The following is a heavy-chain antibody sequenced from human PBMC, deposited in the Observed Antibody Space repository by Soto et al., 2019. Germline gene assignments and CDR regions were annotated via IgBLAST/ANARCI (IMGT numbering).Heavy chain of an antibody. J-gene: IGHJ6*02. CDR1: GYSFTSYW. CDR2: IYPGDSDT. CDR3: ASRAYCGGDCHGSYYGMDV. D-gene: IGHD2-21*02. V-gene: IGHV5-51*01. Sequence: GESLKISCKGSGYSFTSYWIGWLRQMPGKGLEWMGIIYPGDSDTRYSPSFQGQVTISADKSISTAYLQWSSLKASDTAMYYCASRAYCGGDCHGSYYGMDVWGQGTTVNVSS.